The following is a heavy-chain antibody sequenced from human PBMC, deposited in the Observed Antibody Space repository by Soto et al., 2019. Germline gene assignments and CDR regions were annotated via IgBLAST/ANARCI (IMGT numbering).Heavy chain of an antibody. D-gene: IGHD2-8*01. Sequence: QVQLQQWGAGPLRPLETLSLTCGVSGGSFSGYYWAWIRQSPGKGLEWIGEINDRGSINYNPSLKSRVSISVDTSKNHYSLRLSSVTAADTAVYYCVHHGGVPYYHDFWGQGMLVTVSS. CDR1: GGSFSGYY. CDR3: VHHGGVPYYHDF. CDR2: INDRGSI. V-gene: IGHV4-34*01. J-gene: IGHJ4*02.